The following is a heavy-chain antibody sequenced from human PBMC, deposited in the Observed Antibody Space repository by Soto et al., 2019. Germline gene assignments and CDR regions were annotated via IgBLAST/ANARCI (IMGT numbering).Heavy chain of an antibody. V-gene: IGHV1-69*06. Sequence: QVQLVQSGAEVKKPGSSVKVACKASGVTCSSYAISWVRQAPGQGLEWMVGIIPIFGRATYAQKFQGRVTITAAKSTSTAYRELSRLRSEDTAVYYCAGDGGTIYYYYCMDVLSQGSTVAVAS. CDR1: GVTCSSYA. CDR2: IIPIFGRA. CDR3: AGDGGTIYYYYCMDV. J-gene: IGHJ6*02. D-gene: IGHD1-1*01.